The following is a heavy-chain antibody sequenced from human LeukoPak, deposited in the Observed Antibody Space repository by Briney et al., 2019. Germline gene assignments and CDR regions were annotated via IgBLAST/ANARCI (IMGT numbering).Heavy chain of an antibody. CDR1: AFTFKDYA. CDR3: ARDNQRYYDILTGYGAY. Sequence: GGPLGLSCTTSAFTFKDYAMHWVGKAPGRGLEGVAVISYDGSNKYYADSVKGRLTISRDNSKNTLYLQMNSLRAEDTAVYYCARDNQRYYDILTGYGAYRGQGTLVTVSS. CDR2: ISYDGSNK. J-gene: IGHJ4*02. D-gene: IGHD3-9*01. V-gene: IGHV3-30-3*01.